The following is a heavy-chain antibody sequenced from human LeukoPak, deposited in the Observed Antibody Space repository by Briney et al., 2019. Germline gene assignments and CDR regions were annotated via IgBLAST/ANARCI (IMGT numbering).Heavy chain of an antibody. CDR2: ISGSGGST. CDR1: GFTFSSYA. Sequence: RGFLRLSCAASGFTFSSYAMSWVRQAPGKGLEWVSAISGSGGSTYYADSVKGRFTISRDNSKNTLYLQMNSLRAEDTAVYYCAKSPYYGEPEGPFDYWGQGTLVTVSS. CDR3: AKSPYYGEPEGPFDY. V-gene: IGHV3-23*01. D-gene: IGHD4-17*01. J-gene: IGHJ4*02.